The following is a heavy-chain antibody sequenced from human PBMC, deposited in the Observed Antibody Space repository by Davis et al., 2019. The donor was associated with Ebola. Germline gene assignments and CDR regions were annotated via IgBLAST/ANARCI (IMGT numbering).Heavy chain of an antibody. D-gene: IGHD2-2*01. CDR2: TYYSGRT. CDR3: TRIRGDYAVVGNYNIDS. CDR1: GGSIGITTSY. Sequence: PSETLSLTCSVSGGSIGITTSYWGWVRQPPGKGLEWIANTYYSGRTFSNPSLKSRITTSIDTSKNQFSLRLNLVSAADTAVYYCTRIRGDYAVVGNYNIDSWGQGTLVSVSS. J-gene: IGHJ4*02. V-gene: IGHV4-39*07.